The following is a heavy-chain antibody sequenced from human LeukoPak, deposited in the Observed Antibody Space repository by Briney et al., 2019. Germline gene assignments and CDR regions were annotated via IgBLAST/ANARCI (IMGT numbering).Heavy chain of an antibody. CDR1: GFTFSSYA. CDR2: ISGSGGST. Sequence: GGSLRLSCAASGFTFSSYAMSWVRQAPGKGLEWVSAISGSGGSTYYADSVKGRFAISRDNSKNTLYLQMNSLRAEDTAVYYCAKDLVYYDFWSGYYKDYYYYMDVWGKGTTVTVSS. J-gene: IGHJ6*03. D-gene: IGHD3-3*01. V-gene: IGHV3-23*01. CDR3: AKDLVYYDFWSGYYKDYYYYMDV.